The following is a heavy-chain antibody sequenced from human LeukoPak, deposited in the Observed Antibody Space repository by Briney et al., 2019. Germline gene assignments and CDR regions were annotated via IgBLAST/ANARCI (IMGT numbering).Heavy chain of an antibody. CDR3: AKEGADFGPWKGFQH. CDR1: GFTLSSYG. CDR2: IWYDGSNK. Sequence: GGSLRLSCAASGFTLSSYGMHWVRQAPGKGLEWVAVIWYDGSNKYYADSVKGRFTISRDNSKNTLYLQMNSLRAEDTAVYYCAKEGADFGPWKGFQHWGQGTLVTVSS. D-gene: IGHD3-3*01. V-gene: IGHV3-33*06. J-gene: IGHJ1*01.